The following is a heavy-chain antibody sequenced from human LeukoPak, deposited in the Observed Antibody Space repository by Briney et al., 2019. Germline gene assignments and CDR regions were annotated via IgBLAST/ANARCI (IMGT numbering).Heavy chain of an antibody. CDR3: ARASYSDFWSGYFGPSDRGNWFDP. Sequence: KPGASVKVSCKASGYTFTSYYMHWVRQAPGQGLEWMGIINPSGGSTSYAQKFQGRVTMTRDMSTSTVYMELSSLRSEDTAVYYCARASYSDFWSGYFGPSDRGNWFDPWGQGTLVTVSS. CDR2: INPSGGST. J-gene: IGHJ5*02. D-gene: IGHD3-3*01. V-gene: IGHV1-46*01. CDR1: GYTFTSYY.